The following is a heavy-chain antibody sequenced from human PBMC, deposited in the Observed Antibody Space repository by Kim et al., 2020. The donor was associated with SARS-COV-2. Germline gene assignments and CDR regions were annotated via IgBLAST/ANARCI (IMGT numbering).Heavy chain of an antibody. CDR1: GFTFSNAW. V-gene: IGHV3-15*05. CDR3: TTDRRWEQTDYYYGMDV. Sequence: GGSLRLSCGASGFTFSNAWMSWVRQAPGKGLEWVGRIRNKADGETTENAAPVKGRFIILRDDSKNTLYLQMNSLKTEDTAVYYCTTDRRWEQTDYYYGMDVWGQGTTVTVSS. CDR2: IRNKADGETT. J-gene: IGHJ6*02. D-gene: IGHD1-26*01.